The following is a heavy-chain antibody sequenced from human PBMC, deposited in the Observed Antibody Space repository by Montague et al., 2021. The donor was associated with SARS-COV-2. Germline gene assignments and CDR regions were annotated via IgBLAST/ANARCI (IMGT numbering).Heavy chain of an antibody. V-gene: IGHV4-34*01. J-gene: IGHJ6*03. CDR1: GGSFSTYS. CDR2: IHHGGST. CDR3: ARLGDGVVPSPILGVGPYYSSYYMDV. D-gene: IGHD3-10*01. Sequence: SETLSLTCAVHGGSFSTYSWNWIRQPPGKGLEWIGEIHHGGSTNYNPSLKSRVTISADTSKNQFSLKLTSVAAADTAVYYCARLGDGVVPSPILGVGPYYSSYYMDVWGKGTPVTVS.